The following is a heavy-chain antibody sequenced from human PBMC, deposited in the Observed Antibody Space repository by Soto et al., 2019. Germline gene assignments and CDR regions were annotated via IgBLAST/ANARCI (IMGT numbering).Heavy chain of an antibody. J-gene: IGHJ3*02. CDR1: GGSISSSSYY. Sequence: QLQLQESGPGLVKPSETLSLTCTVSGGSISSSSYYWGWIRQPPGKGLEWIGSIYYSGSTYYNPSLKSRVTISVATSKNQFSLKLSSVTAADTAVYYCARGPDFSWESPAWVAFDIWGQGTMVTVSS. D-gene: IGHD1-26*01. CDR2: IYYSGST. CDR3: ARGPDFSWESPAWVAFDI. V-gene: IGHV4-39*01.